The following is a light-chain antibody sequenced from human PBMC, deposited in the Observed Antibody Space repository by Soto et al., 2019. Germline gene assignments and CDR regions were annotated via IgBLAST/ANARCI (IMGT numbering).Light chain of an antibody. CDR3: QQYASSPIT. CDR2: GTS. Sequence: EIVLTQSPGTLSLSPGERATLSCRASQTFGSNFLAWYQQKPGQAPRLLIYGTSSSATGVPDRFSGSGSGADFTLTISRLEPEDSAVYFCQQYASSPITFGGGTKVEIK. J-gene: IGKJ4*01. CDR1: QTFGSNF. V-gene: IGKV3-20*01.